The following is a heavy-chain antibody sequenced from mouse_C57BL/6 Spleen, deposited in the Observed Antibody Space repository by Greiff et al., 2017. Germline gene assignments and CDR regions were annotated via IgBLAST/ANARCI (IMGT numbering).Heavy chain of an antibody. CDR1: GYTFTSYW. CDR3: ARARGDYFDY. CDR2: IHPNSGST. D-gene: IGHD3-1*01. J-gene: IGHJ2*01. V-gene: IGHV1-64*01. Sequence: QVQLQQPGAELVKPGASVKLSCKASGYTFTSYWMHWGKQRPGQGLEWIGMIHPNSGSTNYNEKFKSKATLTVDKSSSTAYMQLSSLTSEDSAVYYCARARGDYFDYWGQGTTLTVSS.